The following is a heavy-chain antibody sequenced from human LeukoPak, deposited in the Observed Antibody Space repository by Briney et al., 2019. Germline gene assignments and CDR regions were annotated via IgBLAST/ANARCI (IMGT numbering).Heavy chain of an antibody. D-gene: IGHD6-6*01. CDR3: ARDSTRYSSSSWDYYYMDV. CDR1: GFTFSDYY. V-gene: IGHV3-11*01. Sequence: GGSLRLSCAASGFTFSDYYMSWIRQAPGKGLEWVSYISSSGSTIYYADSVKGRFTISRDNAKSSLYLQMNSLRAEDTAVYYCARDSTRYSSSSWDYYYMDVWGKGTTVTVSS. J-gene: IGHJ6*03. CDR2: ISSSGSTI.